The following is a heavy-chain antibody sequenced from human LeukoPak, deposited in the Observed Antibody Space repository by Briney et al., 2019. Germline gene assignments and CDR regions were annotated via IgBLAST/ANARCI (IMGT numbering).Heavy chain of an antibody. V-gene: IGHV3-74*01. Sequence: PGGSLRLSCASSGFTFSFYWMHWVRQAPGKGLVWVSRINNDGRSTSYAGSVKGRFTISRDNAKNTLYLQMNSLRAEDTAVYYCAGPMTEIDYWGQGTLVTVSS. CDR2: INNDGRST. J-gene: IGHJ4*02. D-gene: IGHD2-21*02. CDR1: GFTFSFYW. CDR3: AGPMTEIDY.